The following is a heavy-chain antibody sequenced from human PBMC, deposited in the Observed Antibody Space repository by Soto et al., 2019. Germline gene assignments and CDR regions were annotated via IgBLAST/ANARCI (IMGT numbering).Heavy chain of an antibody. J-gene: IGHJ6*02. Sequence: PSETLSLTCTVSGGSISSYYWSWIRQPPGKGPEWIGYVYHSGSTNYNPSLKSRVTISVDTSKNQFSLNLNSVTAADTAVYYCARDPGYDIRMDVRGQGTTVTVSS. CDR2: VYHSGST. CDR3: ARDPGYDIRMDV. D-gene: IGHD2-8*01. CDR1: GGSISSYY. V-gene: IGHV4-59*01.